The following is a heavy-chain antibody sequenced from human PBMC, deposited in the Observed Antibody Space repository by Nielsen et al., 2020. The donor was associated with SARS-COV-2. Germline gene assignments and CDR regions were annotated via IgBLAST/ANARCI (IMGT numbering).Heavy chain of an antibody. J-gene: IGHJ4*02. CDR1: GFTFSNYA. V-gene: IGHV3-23*01. CDR2: IIGSGGRT. CDR3: AKAFRSSDWVRAATDF. D-gene: IGHD6-25*01. Sequence: GESLKISCAASGFTFSNYAMSWVRQAPGKGLEWVSGIIGSGGRTHYADSVEGRFTISRDNSKNTLYLQMNSRRAEDTAVYYCAKAFRSSDWVRAATDFWGQGTLVTVSS.